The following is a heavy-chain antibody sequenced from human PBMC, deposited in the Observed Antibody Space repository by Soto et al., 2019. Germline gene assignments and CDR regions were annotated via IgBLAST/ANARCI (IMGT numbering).Heavy chain of an antibody. Sequence: TVSGGSISSGDYYWSWIRQPPGKGLEWIGYIYYSGSTYYNPSLKSRVTISVDTSKNQFSLKLSSVTAADTAVYYCARGIPGDSSGYYPSWGQGTLVTVSS. CDR3: ARGIPGDSSGYYPS. J-gene: IGHJ5*02. D-gene: IGHD3-22*01. CDR2: IYYSGST. V-gene: IGHV4-30-4*01. CDR1: GGSISSGDYY.